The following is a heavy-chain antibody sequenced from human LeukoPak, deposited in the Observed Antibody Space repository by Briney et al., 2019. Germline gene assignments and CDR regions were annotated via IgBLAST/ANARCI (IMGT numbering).Heavy chain of an antibody. CDR3: ARGGAAAGYAEYFQH. V-gene: IGHV1-8*01. J-gene: IGHJ1*01. Sequence: GASVKVSCKASGYTFTSYDINWVRQATGQGLEWMGWMNPNSGNTGYAQKFQGRVTMTRNTSISTAYMELSSLRSEDTAVYYCARGGAAAGYAEYFQHWGQGTLVTVSS. CDR2: MNPNSGNT. D-gene: IGHD6-13*01. CDR1: GYTFTSYD.